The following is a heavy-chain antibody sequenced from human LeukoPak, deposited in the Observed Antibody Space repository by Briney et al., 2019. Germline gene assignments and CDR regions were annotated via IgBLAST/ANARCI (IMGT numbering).Heavy chain of an antibody. J-gene: IGHJ4*02. CDR3: ARRPSHSSSWYIDY. Sequence: PSETPSLTCAVYGGSFSGYYWSWIRQPPGKGLEWIGEINHSGSTNYNPSLKSRVTISVDTSKNQFSLKLSSVTAADTAVYYCARRPSHSSSWYIDYWGQGTLVTVSS. V-gene: IGHV4-34*01. CDR1: GGSFSGYY. CDR2: INHSGST. D-gene: IGHD6-13*01.